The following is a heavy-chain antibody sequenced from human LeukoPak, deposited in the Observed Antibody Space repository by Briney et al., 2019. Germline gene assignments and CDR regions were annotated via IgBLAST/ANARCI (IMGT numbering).Heavy chain of an antibody. CDR1: GFTFSSYA. D-gene: IGHD3-10*01. Sequence: GGSLRLSCAASGFTFSSYALSWVRQAPGKGLEWVSGLTGSGGNTYYADSVKGRFTISRDNSKNTLSLQMNSLRAEDAAVYYCVKCRGMQHYNYHMDVWGKGTTVTVSS. CDR3: VKCRGMQHYNYHMDV. J-gene: IGHJ6*03. CDR2: LTGSGGNT. V-gene: IGHV3-23*01.